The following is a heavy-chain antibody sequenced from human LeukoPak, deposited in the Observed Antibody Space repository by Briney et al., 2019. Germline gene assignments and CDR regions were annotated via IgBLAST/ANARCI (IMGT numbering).Heavy chain of an antibody. J-gene: IGHJ4*02. CDR1: GFTFRSYA. V-gene: IGHV3-23*01. CDR2: ISASGDST. Sequence: GGSLRLSCAASGFTFRSYAMSCVRQAPGKGLEWVSAISASGDSTYYADSVKGRFTISRDNSMNTLYLQMNSLRAEDTAVYYCAKDRPHFDYWGQGTLVTVSS. CDR3: AKDRPHFDY.